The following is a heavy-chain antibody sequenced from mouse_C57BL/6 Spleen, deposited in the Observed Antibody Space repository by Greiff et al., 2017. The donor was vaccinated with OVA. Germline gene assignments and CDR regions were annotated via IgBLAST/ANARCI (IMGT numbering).Heavy chain of an antibody. CDR3: ARRYGSSWCAY. Sequence: QVQLKESGAELVKPGASVKMSCKASGYTFTSYWITWVKQRPGQGLEWIGDIYPGSGSTNYTEKFKSKATLTVDTSSSTAYMQLSSLTSEDSAVYYCARRYGSSWCAYWGQGTLVTVSA. J-gene: IGHJ3*01. CDR1: GYTFTSYW. D-gene: IGHD1-1*01. V-gene: IGHV1-55*01. CDR2: IYPGSGST.